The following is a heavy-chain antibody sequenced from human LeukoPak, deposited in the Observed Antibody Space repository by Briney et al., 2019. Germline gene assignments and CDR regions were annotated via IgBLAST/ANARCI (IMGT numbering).Heavy chain of an antibody. CDR1: GLTFSSYA. CDR2: ISGSGGST. CDR3: AKYGRGSRHFFDY. D-gene: IGHD3-10*02. Sequence: GGSLRLSCAASGLTFSSYAMSWVRQAPGKGLEWVSAISGSGGSTYYADSVKSRFSISRDNSKNTLYLQMNSLRAEDTAVYYCAKYGRGSRHFFDYWGQGTLVTVSS. J-gene: IGHJ4*02. V-gene: IGHV3-23*01.